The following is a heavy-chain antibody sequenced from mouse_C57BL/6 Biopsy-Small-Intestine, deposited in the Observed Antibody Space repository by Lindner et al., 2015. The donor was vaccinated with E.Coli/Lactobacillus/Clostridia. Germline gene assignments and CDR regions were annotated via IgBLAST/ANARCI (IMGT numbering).Heavy chain of an antibody. V-gene: IGHV1-59*01. D-gene: IGHD2-1*01. Sequence: SVKVSCKASGYTFTSYYMHWVRQAPGQGLEWVGMINPTNGDTNYAQRFRGRVTMARDTSTSTVYMDLSSLTSEDTAVYYCAREPASLCYYDFWGRGTLVTVSS. CDR3: AREPASLCYYDF. CDR1: GYTFTSYY. CDR2: INPTNGDT. J-gene: IGHJ4*01.